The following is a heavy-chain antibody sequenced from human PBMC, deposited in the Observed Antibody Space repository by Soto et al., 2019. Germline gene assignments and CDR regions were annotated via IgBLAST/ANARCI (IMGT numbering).Heavy chain of an antibody. J-gene: IGHJ5*02. Sequence: ESLRLSCAASGFSFENFGMSWVRQAAGKGLEWISSISGSGFKKYYADSVKGRFTISRDNSKSTVYLELNNLSAEDTAVYHCAKNQGVELVPLATVDWFDPWGQGSVVTVSS. CDR3: AKNQGVELVPLATVDWFDP. CDR1: GFSFENFG. CDR2: ISGSGFKK. D-gene: IGHD1-26*01. V-gene: IGHV3-23*01.